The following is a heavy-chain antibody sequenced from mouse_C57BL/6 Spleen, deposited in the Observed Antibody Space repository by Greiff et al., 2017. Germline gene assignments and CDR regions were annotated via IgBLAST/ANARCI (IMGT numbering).Heavy chain of an antibody. CDR1: GYTFTDYN. V-gene: IGHV1-18*01. CDR3: ARAHDDYDGAWLAY. D-gene: IGHD2-4*01. Sequence: EVQLQQSGPELVKPGASVKIPCKASGYTFTDYNMDWVKQSHGKSLEWIGYINPNNGGTSYNQKFKGKATLTVDKSSSTAYMELRSLTSEDTAVYDCARAHDDYDGAWLAYWGQGTLVTVSA. CDR2: INPNNGGT. J-gene: IGHJ3*01.